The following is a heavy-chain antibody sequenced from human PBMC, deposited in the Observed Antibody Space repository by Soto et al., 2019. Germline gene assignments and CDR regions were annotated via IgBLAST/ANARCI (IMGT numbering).Heavy chain of an antibody. Sequence: SETLSLTCAVYGGSFSGYYWSWIRQPPGKGLEWIGEINHSGSTNYNPSLKSRVTISVDTSKNQFSLKLSSVTAADTAVYYCARAGSSLVGASTWFDPWGQGTLVTVSS. J-gene: IGHJ5*02. D-gene: IGHD1-26*01. CDR2: INHSGST. CDR3: ARAGSSLVGASTWFDP. CDR1: GGSFSGYY. V-gene: IGHV4-34*01.